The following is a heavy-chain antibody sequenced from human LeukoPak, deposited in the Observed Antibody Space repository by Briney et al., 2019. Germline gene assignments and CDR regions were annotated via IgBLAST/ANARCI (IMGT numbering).Heavy chain of an antibody. CDR1: GFVFSNYA. V-gene: IGHV3-23*01. CDR3: ASALGGQGGH. CDR2: ISGSGTST. Sequence: GGSLRLSCAASGFVFSNYAMSWVRQTPGKGLEWVSGISGSGTSTYYADSVKGRFTISRDNAKNTLFLQMNSLRADDTAIYYCASALGGQGGHWGQGTLVTVSS. D-gene: IGHD1-26*01. J-gene: IGHJ4*02.